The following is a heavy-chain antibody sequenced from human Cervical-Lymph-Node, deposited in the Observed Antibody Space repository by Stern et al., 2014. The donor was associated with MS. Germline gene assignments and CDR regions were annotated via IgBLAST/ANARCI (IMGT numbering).Heavy chain of an antibody. J-gene: IGHJ4*02. CDR3: TILSGPFDH. Sequence: EVQLVESGGGLVQPGGSLRLSCAASGFTFSNSWMHWVRQAPGKELVWVSRINRDGSTTTYADSVKGRFTISRDNAKNTLYLQMSSLRAEDTAVYYCTILSGPFDHWGQGTLVTVSS. CDR1: GFTFSNSW. V-gene: IGHV3-74*02. CDR2: INRDGSTT. D-gene: IGHD3-10*01.